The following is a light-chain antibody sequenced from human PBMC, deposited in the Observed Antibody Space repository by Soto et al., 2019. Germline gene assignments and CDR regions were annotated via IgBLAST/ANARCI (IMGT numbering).Light chain of an antibody. CDR1: SSDVGGYNY. V-gene: IGLV2-14*03. CDR3: LSYRNDNTGI. Sequence: QSALTQPASVSGSPGQSITISCTGTSSDVGGYNYVSWYQQHPGKVPQLMIYDVTRRPSGVSDRFSGSKSGNTASLTISGLQAEDEADYYCLSYRNDNTGIFGTGTKLTVL. J-gene: IGLJ1*01. CDR2: DVT.